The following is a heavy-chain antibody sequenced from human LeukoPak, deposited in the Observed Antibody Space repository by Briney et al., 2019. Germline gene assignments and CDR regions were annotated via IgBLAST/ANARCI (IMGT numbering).Heavy chain of an antibody. Sequence: PSQTLSLTCTVSGGSISSVSYYWSWIRQPPGKGLEWIGYIYYSGSTYYNPSLKSRVTISVDTSKNQFSLKLSSVTAADTAVYYCARDHFPMVRYHWFDPWGQGTLVTVSS. V-gene: IGHV4-30-4*01. CDR2: IYYSGST. CDR1: GGSISSVSYY. D-gene: IGHD3-10*01. CDR3: ARDHFPMVRYHWFDP. J-gene: IGHJ5*02.